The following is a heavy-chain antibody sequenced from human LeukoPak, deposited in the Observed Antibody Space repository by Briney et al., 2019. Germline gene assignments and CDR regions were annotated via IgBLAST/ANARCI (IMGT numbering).Heavy chain of an antibody. V-gene: IGHV3-30*18. D-gene: IGHD6-19*01. CDR2: ISYDGSYK. CDR1: EFTFSTYG. J-gene: IGHJ4*02. CDR3: AKADNSGWYNLDY. Sequence: GGSLRLSCAASEFTFSTYGMHWVRQAPGKGLEWVAVISYDGSYKFYADSVKGRFTISRDNSKNTLYLQMISLRGEDTAMYYCAKADNSGWYNLDYWGQGTLVTVSS.